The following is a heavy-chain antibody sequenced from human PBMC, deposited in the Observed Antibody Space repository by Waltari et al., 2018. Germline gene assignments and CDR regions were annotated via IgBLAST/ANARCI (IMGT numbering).Heavy chain of an antibody. V-gene: IGHV1-69-2*01. CDR3: ALDRRESSLGAFNI. CDR2: VDPEDGET. D-gene: IGHD3-10*01. J-gene: IGHJ3*02. CDR1: GYTFIDYY. Sequence: EVQLVQSGAEVRKPGATVKISCKVSGYTFIDYYMHWVQQAPGKGLEWMGLVDPEDGETIYAEKFQGTVTIPADTSSDTADMELRSLTAADTAVYYCALDRRESSLGAFNIWGQGTMVTVSS.